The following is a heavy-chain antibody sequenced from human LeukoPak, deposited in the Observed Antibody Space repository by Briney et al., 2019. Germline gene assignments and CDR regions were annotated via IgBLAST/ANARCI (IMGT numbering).Heavy chain of an antibody. CDR2: MWYDGNYK. V-gene: IGHV3-33*01. Sequence: PGGSLRLSCAASGLTFSNYGMHWVRQAPGKGLEWVALMWYDGNYKYYADSVKGRFTISRDNSKNTLYLQMNSLRAEDTAVYYCARDPFDSWGQGTLVTVSS. CDR1: GLTFSNYG. J-gene: IGHJ4*02. CDR3: ARDPFDS.